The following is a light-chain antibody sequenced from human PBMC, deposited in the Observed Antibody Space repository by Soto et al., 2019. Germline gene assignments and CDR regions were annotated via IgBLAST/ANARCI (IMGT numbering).Light chain of an antibody. CDR2: DAS. CDR1: QRISTW. Sequence: DIQMTQSPSTLSASVGDGVTITCRASQRISTWLAWYQQKPGKAPKLLISDASSLETGVPSRFRGSGSGTEFTLSISRLEPEDFEVYYCHQYGSSPQTLGQGTKVDIK. J-gene: IGKJ1*01. V-gene: IGKV1-5*01. CDR3: HQYGSSPQT.